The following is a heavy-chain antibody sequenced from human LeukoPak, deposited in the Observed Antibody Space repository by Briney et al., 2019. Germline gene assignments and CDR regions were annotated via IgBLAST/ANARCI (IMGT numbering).Heavy chain of an antibody. CDR1: GFTFSSYS. CDR3: ARDSTPGGFDY. V-gene: IGHV3-66*01. CDR2: IYSGGST. Sequence: GGSLRLSCAASGFTFSSYSMNWVRQAPGKGLEWVSVIYSGGSTYYADSVKGGFTISRDNSKNTLYLQMNSLRAEDTAVYYCARDSTPGGFDYWGQGTLVTVSS. J-gene: IGHJ4*02.